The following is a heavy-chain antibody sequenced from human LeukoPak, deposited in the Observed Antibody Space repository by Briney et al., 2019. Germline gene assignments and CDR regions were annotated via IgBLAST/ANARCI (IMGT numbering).Heavy chain of an antibody. CDR1: GGSTNSYY. Sequence: SETLSLTCTVSGGSTNSYYWSWIRQPPGKGLEWIGYIYYSGSTNYNPSLKSRVTISVDTSKNQFSLKLSSLTAADTALYYYARTVTFHGQFDYWGQGTLVTVSS. D-gene: IGHD1-7*01. CDR3: ARTVTFHGQFDY. J-gene: IGHJ4*02. CDR2: IYYSGST. V-gene: IGHV4-59*01.